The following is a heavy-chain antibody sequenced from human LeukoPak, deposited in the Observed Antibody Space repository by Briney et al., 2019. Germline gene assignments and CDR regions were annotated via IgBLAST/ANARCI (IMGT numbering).Heavy chain of an antibody. J-gene: IGHJ4*02. V-gene: IGHV3-53*01. Sequence: TGGSLLLSCAAFGFTVISNYMSWVRQAPGKGLEWVAVIYSGGGTYYVYSVKGRFTISRDNSKNTLYLQMNSLRAEDTAVYYCARDLSGRYFYFDYWGQGTLVTVSS. CDR1: GFTVISNY. CDR3: ARDLSGRYFYFDY. D-gene: IGHD1-26*01. CDR2: IYSGGGT.